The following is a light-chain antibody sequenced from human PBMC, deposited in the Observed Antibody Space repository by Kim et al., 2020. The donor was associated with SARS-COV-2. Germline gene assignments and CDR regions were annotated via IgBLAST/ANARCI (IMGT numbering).Light chain of an antibody. V-gene: IGKV3-20*01. Sequence: EIVLTQSPDTLSLSPGERATLSCRASQRVNNNFLAWYQQKPGQAPRLLIYGASSRATAIPDRFSGSGSGTDFTLTINRLEPEDFAVYYCQQYDTSSYTFGQGTKLEIK. J-gene: IGKJ2*01. CDR3: QQYDTSSYT. CDR2: GAS. CDR1: QRVNNNF.